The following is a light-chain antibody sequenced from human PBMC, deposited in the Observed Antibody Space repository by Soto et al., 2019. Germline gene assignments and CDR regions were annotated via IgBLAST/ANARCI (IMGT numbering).Light chain of an antibody. CDR1: QSISSW. V-gene: IGKV1-5*03. CDR3: QQYNSYIT. CDR2: KAS. J-gene: IGKJ3*01. Sequence: DIQLTQSPSFLSASVGDRVTITCRASQSISSWLAWYQQKPGKAPKLLIYKASSLESGVPSRFSGSGSGTEFTLTISSLQPDDFATYYCQQYNSYITFGPGTKVDIK.